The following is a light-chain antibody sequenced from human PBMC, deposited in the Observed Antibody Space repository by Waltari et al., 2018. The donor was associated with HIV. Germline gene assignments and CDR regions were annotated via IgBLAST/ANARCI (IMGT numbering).Light chain of an antibody. V-gene: IGLV2-14*01. CDR1: SGVVGCSNY. CDR3: SSYKSSGTIL. Sequence: SALTHPASVSGSPGRSITPPGTRTSGVVGCSNYVSCFQHHPGRAPQLIIYEVSGRPSGISNRFSGSKAGNTASLTISVLQAEDEADYYCSSYKSSGTILFGGGTKLTVL. CDR2: EVS. J-gene: IGLJ2*01.